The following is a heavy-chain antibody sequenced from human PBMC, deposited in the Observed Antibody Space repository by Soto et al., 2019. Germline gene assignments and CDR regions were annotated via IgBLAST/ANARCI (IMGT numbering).Heavy chain of an antibody. Sequence: VQLLESGGGFAQSGGSLRLSCAASGFSFSNSGMSWGRQAPGKGLEWVAGIGGSGRKTYYSDSVKGRFTISRDNSKNTLFLQMNSLRAEDTATYYCAKDGLSDSPSAIDYWGRGTVVTVSS. CDR2: IGGSGRKT. D-gene: IGHD6-13*01. CDR3: AKDGLSDSPSAIDY. V-gene: IGHV3-23*01. CDR1: GFSFSNSG. J-gene: IGHJ4*02.